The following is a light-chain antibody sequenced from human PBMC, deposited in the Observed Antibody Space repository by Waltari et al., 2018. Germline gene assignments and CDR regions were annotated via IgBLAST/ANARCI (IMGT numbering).Light chain of an antibody. CDR1: QGITND. CDR3: QHYYRTPRT. Sequence: DIQMTQSPSSLSASKGDRVTITCRASQGITNDLAWYQQKPVDAPKLLIYEASRLQSGVPSRFSGSGSGTDFTLTISSLQSEDFATYYCQHYYRTPRTFGQGTKVEIK. CDR2: EAS. J-gene: IGKJ1*01. V-gene: IGKV1-NL1*01.